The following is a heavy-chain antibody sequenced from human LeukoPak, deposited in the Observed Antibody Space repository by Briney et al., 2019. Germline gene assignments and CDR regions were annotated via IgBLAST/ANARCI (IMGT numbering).Heavy chain of an antibody. D-gene: IGHD2/OR15-2a*01. CDR1: GFTFSSYA. CDR3: AREGPRGNSQFDY. CDR2: ISGSGGST. Sequence: GGSLRLSCAASGFTFSSYAMSWVRQAPGKGLEWVSAISGSGGSTYYADSVKGRLTISRDNSKDTLFLQMNGLRAEDTAVYYCAREGPRGNSQFDYWGQGTLVTVSS. V-gene: IGHV3-23*01. J-gene: IGHJ4*02.